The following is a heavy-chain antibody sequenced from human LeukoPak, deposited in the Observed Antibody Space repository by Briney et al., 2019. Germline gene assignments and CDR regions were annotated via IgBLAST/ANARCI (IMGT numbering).Heavy chain of an antibody. D-gene: IGHD3-3*01. CDR1: GGSISSSSYY. Sequence: SETLSLTCTVSGGSISSSSYYWGWIRQPPGKGLEWIGSIYYSGSTYYNPSLKSRVTISVDTSKNQFSLKLSSVTAADTAVYYCARDRIHYDFWSGSYFDYWGQGTLVTVSS. CDR3: ARDRIHYDFWSGSYFDY. V-gene: IGHV4-39*07. CDR2: IYYSGST. J-gene: IGHJ4*02.